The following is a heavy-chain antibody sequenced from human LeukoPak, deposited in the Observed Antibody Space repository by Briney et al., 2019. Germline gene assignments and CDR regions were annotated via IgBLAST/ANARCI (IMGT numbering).Heavy chain of an antibody. CDR1: GGTLISYA. D-gene: IGHD3-10*01. CDR2: IIPIFGTA. Sequence: GASVKVSCKASGGTLISYAISWVRQAPGQGLEWMGGIIPIFGTANYAQKFQGRVTITADESTSTAYMELSSLRSEDTAVYYCARGQYYYGSGSYFYWYFDLWGRGTLVTVSS. V-gene: IGHV1-69*13. J-gene: IGHJ2*01. CDR3: ARGQYYYGSGSYFYWYFDL.